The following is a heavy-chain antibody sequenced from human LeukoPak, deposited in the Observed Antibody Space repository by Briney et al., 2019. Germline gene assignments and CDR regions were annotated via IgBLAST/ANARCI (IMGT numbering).Heavy chain of an antibody. CDR1: RGSISSGNYY. J-gene: IGHJ5*02. Sequence: SETLSLTCTVSRGSISSGNYYWSWIRQPAGKGLEWIGRFHTRGSTNYNPSLKSRVIISVDTSKNQFSLKLNSVTAADTAVYYCARVDGSCSGGSCPSGNWFDPWGQGTLVTVSS. CDR2: FHTRGST. CDR3: ARVDGSCSGGSCPSGNWFDP. V-gene: IGHV4-61*02. D-gene: IGHD2-15*01.